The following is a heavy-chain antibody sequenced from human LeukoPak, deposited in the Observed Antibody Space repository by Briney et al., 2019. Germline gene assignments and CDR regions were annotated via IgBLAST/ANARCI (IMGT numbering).Heavy chain of an antibody. V-gene: IGHV1-18*01. J-gene: IGHJ4*02. CDR2: ISAYNGNT. D-gene: IGHD3-3*01. Sequence: ASVKVSCKASGYTFTRYGISWVRQAPGQGLEWMGWISAYNGNTNYAQKLQGRVTMTTDTSTSTAYMELRSLRSDDTAVYYCARVKGIFGVVNDFYYWGQGTLVTVSS. CDR3: ARVKGIFGVVNDFYY. CDR1: GYTFTRYG.